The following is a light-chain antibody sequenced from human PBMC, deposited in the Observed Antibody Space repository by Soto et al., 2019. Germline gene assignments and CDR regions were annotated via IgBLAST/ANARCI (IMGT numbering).Light chain of an antibody. CDR1: QNIGSW. CDR2: KAS. CDR3: QQYSSLSA. V-gene: IGKV1-5*03. J-gene: IGKJ3*01. Sequence: DIPMTQSPSTLSASVGDSVIITCRASQNIGSWLAWYQQKPGKVPKLLIHKASSLESGVSSRFSGSGSGTEFTLTIRSLQPDDFATYYCQQYSSLSAFGPGTKVDIK.